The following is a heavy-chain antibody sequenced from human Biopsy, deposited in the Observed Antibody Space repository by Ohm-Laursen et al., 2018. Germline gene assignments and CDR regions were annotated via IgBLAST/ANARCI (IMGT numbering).Heavy chain of an antibody. V-gene: IGHV4-31*01. J-gene: IGHJ5*02. CDR3: ARGDYFDSNGYFWFDP. CDR2: IFNSANT. Sequence: PSETLSLTYAVSGGSISSGGSYWSWIRQRPGKGLEWIGYIFNSANTYYNPSLKNLITISGDTSKNQFSLKLNSVTAADTAVYYCARGDYFDSNGYFWFDPWGQGTLVTVSS. D-gene: IGHD3-22*01. CDR1: GGSISSGGSY.